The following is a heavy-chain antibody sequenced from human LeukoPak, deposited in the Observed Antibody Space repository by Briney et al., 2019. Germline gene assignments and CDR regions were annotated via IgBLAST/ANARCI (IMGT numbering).Heavy chain of an antibody. J-gene: IGHJ5*02. V-gene: IGHV3-53*01. CDR1: GFSVSTNY. CDR3: ARDVRYGDYAGWFDP. Sequence: GGSLRLSCAASGFSVSTNYMSWVRQAPGKGLEWVSIIYSGGDTFYADSVKGRFTISRDNSKNTLHLQMNSLRAEDTAVYYCARDVRYGDYAGWFDPWGQGTLVTVSS. D-gene: IGHD4-17*01. CDR2: IYSGGDT.